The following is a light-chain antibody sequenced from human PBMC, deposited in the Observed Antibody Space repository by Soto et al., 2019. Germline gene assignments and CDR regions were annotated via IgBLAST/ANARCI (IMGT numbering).Light chain of an antibody. J-gene: IGKJ5*01. CDR1: QSVSSN. CDR3: QQFGDSLIT. CDR2: GPS. Sequence: EIVMTHSPATLSVSPCERATLSRRASQSVSSNLAWYQQKPGQAPRLLISGPSSRATGIPERFSVSGSGTDITLTISRLEPEDFAVDYCQQFGDSLITFGQGTRLEIK. V-gene: IGKV3-20*01.